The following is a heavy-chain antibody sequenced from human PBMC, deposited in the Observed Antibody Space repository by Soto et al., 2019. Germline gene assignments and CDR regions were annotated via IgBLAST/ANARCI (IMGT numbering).Heavy chain of an antibody. J-gene: IGHJ4*02. CDR3: AKVYYNFWSGYEY. CDR2: ISGSGGST. CDR1: GFTFSTYA. D-gene: IGHD3-3*01. V-gene: IGHV3-23*01. Sequence: GSLRLSCAASGFTFSTYAMSWVRQAPGKGLEWVSAISGSGGSTYYADSVKGRFTISRDNSKNTLYLQVNSLRAEDTGVYYCAKVYYNFWSGYEYWGQGALVTVSS.